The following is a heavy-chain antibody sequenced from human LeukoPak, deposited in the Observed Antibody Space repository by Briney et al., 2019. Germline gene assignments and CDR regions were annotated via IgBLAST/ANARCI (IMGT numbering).Heavy chain of an antibody. CDR3: ARLPPKVTFGGVIGNYFDY. Sequence: SETLSLTCAVYGGSFSGYYWSWIRQTPGKGLEWIGEINHSGSTNYNPSLKSRVTISVDTSKNQFSLKLSSVTAADTAVYYCARLPPKVTFGGVIGNYFDYWGQGTLVTVSS. J-gene: IGHJ4*02. D-gene: IGHD3-16*02. CDR1: GGSFSGYY. V-gene: IGHV4-34*01. CDR2: INHSGST.